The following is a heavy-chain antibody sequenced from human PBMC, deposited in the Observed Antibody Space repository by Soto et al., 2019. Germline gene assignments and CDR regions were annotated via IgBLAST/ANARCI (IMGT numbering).Heavy chain of an antibody. CDR3: ASAPTTVVTPYYFDY. D-gene: IGHD4-17*01. CDR2: ISYDGSNK. CDR1: GFTFSSYA. Sequence: QVQLVESGGGVVQPGTSLSLSCAASGFTFSSYAMHWVRQAPGKGLEWVAVISYDGSNKYYADSVKGRFTISRDNSKKSLYLQMNSLRAEDTAVYYCASAPTTVVTPYYFDYWGQGTLVTVSS. V-gene: IGHV3-30-3*01. J-gene: IGHJ4*02.